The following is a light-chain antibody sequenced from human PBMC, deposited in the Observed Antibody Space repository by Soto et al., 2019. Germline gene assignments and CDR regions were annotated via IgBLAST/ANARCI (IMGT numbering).Light chain of an antibody. CDR2: EVT. J-gene: IGLJ1*01. CDR1: TSDVGGYNY. Sequence: QSALTQPASVSGSPGQSITISCTGTTSDVGGYNYVSWYQHHPGKFPKLMIYEVTHRPSGVSKRFSGSKSGNTASLTISGLQAEDEAAYYCFSYTTRSAPYVFGTGTKLTVL. V-gene: IGLV2-14*01. CDR3: FSYTTRSAPYV.